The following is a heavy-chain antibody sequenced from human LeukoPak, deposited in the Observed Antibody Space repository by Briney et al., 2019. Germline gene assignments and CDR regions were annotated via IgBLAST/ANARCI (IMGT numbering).Heavy chain of an antibody. V-gene: IGHV4-59*01. CDR3: ASLSSSSFYWYFDL. D-gene: IGHD6-6*01. CDR2: IYYSGST. CDR1: GGSISSYY. J-gene: IGHJ2*01. Sequence: SETRSLTCTVSGGSISSYYWSWIRQPPGKGLEWIGYIYYSGSTNYNPSLKSRVTISVDTSKNQFSLKLSSVTAADTAVYYCASLSSSSFYWYFDLWGRGTLVTVSS.